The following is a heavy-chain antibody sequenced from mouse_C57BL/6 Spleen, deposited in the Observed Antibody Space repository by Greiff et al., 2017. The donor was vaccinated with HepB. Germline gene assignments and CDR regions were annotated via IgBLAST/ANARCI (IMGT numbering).Heavy chain of an antibody. CDR2: IYPRSGNT. Sequence: QVQLQQSGAELARPGASVKLSCKASGYTFTSYGISWVKQRTGQGLEWIGEIYPRSGNTYYNEKFKGKATLTADKSSSTAYMELRSRTSEDSAVYFCARMKNGYSYAMDYWGQGTSVTVSS. J-gene: IGHJ4*01. D-gene: IGHD2-3*01. V-gene: IGHV1-81*01. CDR1: GYTFTSYG. CDR3: ARMKNGYSYAMDY.